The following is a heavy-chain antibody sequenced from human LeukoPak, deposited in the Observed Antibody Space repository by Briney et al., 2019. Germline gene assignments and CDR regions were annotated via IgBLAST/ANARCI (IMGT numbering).Heavy chain of an antibody. V-gene: IGHV4-31*03. CDR2: IYYSGST. CDR3: ARGLVRGRYDSSGYKGY. D-gene: IGHD3-22*01. J-gene: IGHJ4*02. Sequence: SQTLSLTCTVSGGSISSGGYYWSWIRQHPGTGLEWIGYIYYSGSTYYNPSLKSRVTISVDKSKNQFSLKLSSVTAADTAVYYCARGLVRGRYDSSGYKGYWGQGTLVTVSS. CDR1: GGSISSGGYY.